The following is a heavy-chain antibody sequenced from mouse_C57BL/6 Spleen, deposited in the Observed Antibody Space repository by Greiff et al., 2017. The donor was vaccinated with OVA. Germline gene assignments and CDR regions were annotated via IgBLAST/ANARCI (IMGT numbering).Heavy chain of an antibody. CDR3: ARCYYYGSSPCHFDY. Sequence: VKLQQPGAELVKPGASVKLSCKASGYTFTSYWMHWVKQRPGQGLEWIGMIHPNSGSTNYNEKFKSKATLTVDKSSSTAYMQLSSLTSEDSAVYYWARCYYYGSSPCHFDYWGQGTTLTVSS. D-gene: IGHD1-1*01. CDR1: GYTFTSYW. J-gene: IGHJ2*01. V-gene: IGHV1-64*01. CDR2: IHPNSGST.